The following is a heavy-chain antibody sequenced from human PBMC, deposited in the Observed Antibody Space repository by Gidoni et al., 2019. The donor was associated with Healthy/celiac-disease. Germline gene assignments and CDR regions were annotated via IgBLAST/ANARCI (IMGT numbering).Heavy chain of an antibody. CDR2: INHSGST. V-gene: IGHV4-34*01. Sequence: QLQLQQWGAGLLKPSETRALTCPVYGGSFGGYYWSWIRQPPGKGLEWIGEINHSGSTNYNPSLKSRVTISVDTSKNQFSLKLSSVTAADTAVYYCARGGNCGGDCLNWFDPWGQGTLVTVSS. CDR1: GGSFGGYY. D-gene: IGHD2-21*02. CDR3: ARGGNCGGDCLNWFDP. J-gene: IGHJ5*02.